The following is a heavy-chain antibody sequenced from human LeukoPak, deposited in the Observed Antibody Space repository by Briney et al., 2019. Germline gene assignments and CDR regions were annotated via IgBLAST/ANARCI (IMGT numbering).Heavy chain of an antibody. CDR3: ARKTYDSSGLIPHPGVFDI. D-gene: IGHD3-22*01. Sequence: SETLSLTCAVSGGSISTSNWWSWVRQPPGKGLEWIGEIYHSGSTNYNPSLKSRVTISVDKSKNQFSLKLSSVTAADTAVYYCARKTYDSSGLIPHPGVFDIWGQGTMVTVSS. J-gene: IGHJ3*02. CDR1: GGSISTSNW. CDR2: IYHSGST. V-gene: IGHV4-4*02.